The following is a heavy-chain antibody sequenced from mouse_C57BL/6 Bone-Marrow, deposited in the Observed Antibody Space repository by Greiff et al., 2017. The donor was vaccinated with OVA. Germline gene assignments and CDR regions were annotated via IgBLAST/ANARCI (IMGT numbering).Heavy chain of an antibody. CDR1: GFTFSSYA. CDR2: ISDGGSYT. Sequence: EVQVVESGGGLVKPGGSLKLSCAASGFTFSSYAMSWVRQTPEKRLEWVATISDGGSYTYYPDNVKGRFTISRDNAKNNLYLQMSHLKSEDTAMYYCARDDDYDGAMDYWGQGTSVTVSS. J-gene: IGHJ4*01. V-gene: IGHV5-4*01. D-gene: IGHD2-4*01. CDR3: ARDDDYDGAMDY.